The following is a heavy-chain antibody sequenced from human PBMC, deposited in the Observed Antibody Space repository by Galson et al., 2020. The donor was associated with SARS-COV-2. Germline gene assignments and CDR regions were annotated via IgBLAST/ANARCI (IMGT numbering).Heavy chain of an antibody. CDR1: GFTFSRYS. CDR2: IRSSSDTM. Sequence: GESLKISCAASGFTFSRYSLNWVRQAPGKGLEWISHIRSSSDTMNYADSVKDRFTISRDNAKNSLYLQMNSLRAEDTAVYYCARDDQWSFDYWGQGALVTVSS. D-gene: IGHD2-8*01. CDR3: ARDDQWSFDY. V-gene: IGHV3-48*01. J-gene: IGHJ4*02.